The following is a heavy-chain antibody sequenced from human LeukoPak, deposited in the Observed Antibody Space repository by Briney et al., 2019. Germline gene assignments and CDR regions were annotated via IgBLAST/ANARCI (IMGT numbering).Heavy chain of an antibody. V-gene: IGHV3-23*01. J-gene: IGHJ4*02. Sequence: GGSLRLSCAASGFTFSSYTMGWVRQAPGKGLEWVSDINRRGDRTYYADSVKGRFSISRDNPRSTLSLQMNSLRADDTAVYYCAKAKHIGSSHDYWGQGALVTVSS. CDR3: AKAKHIGSSHDY. CDR1: GFTFSSYT. CDR2: INRRGDRT. D-gene: IGHD1-26*01.